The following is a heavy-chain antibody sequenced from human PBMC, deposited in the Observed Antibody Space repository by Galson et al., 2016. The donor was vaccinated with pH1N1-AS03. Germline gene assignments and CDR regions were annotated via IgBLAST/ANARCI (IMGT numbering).Heavy chain of an antibody. V-gene: IGHV4-59*01. CDR2: VYDSGNT. Sequence: TLSLTCTVSGGSISNYCWSWIRQPPGKGLEWIGYVYDSGNTHYNPSLKGRVAMSVDTSKNQFSLKLMSVTTADTAVYYCTRSYYRDYGDPPGGYWGQGTLVTVSS. J-gene: IGHJ4*02. D-gene: IGHD4-17*01. CDR1: GGSISNYC. CDR3: TRSYYRDYGDPPGGY.